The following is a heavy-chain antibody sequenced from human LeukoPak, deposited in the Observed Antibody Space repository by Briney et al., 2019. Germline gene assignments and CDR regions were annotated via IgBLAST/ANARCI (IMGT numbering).Heavy chain of an antibody. CDR1: GGSISSYY. J-gene: IGHJ6*02. V-gene: IGHV4-59*08. Sequence: PSETLSLTCTVSGGSISSYYWSWIRQPPGKGLEWIGYIYYSGSTNYNPFLKSRVTISVDTSKNQFSLKLSSVTAADTAVYYCARQRRISGYDLLYGMDVWGQGTTVTVSS. CDR2: IYYSGST. CDR3: ARQRRISGYDLLYGMDV. D-gene: IGHD5-12*01.